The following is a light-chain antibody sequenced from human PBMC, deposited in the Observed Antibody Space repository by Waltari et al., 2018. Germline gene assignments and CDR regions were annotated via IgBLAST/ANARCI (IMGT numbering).Light chain of an antibody. J-gene: IGLJ1*01. CDR1: SSDLGAYNY. V-gene: IGLV2-8*01. Sequence: QSALTQPPSASGSPGQSVTISCTGTSSDLGAYNYVSWYQQHPGKAPKLMIYEVSKRPPGVPDRFSGSKSGNTASLTVSGLQAEDEADYYCSSYAGSNNFDVFGTGTKVTVL. CDR2: EVS. CDR3: SSYAGSNNFDV.